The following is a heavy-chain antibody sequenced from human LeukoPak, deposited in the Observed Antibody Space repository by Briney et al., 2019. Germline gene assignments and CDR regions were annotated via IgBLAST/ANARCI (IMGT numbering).Heavy chain of an antibody. CDR3: ARGPHYYDSSGYHCQPLDFDY. Sequence: GGSLRLSCAASGFTFSSYSMNWVRQAPGKGLEWVSYISSSSSTIYYADSVKGRFTISRDNAKNSLYLQMNSLRAEDTAVYYCARGPHYYDSSGYHCQPLDFDYWGQGTLVTVSS. CDR2: ISSSSSTI. J-gene: IGHJ4*02. CDR1: GFTFSSYS. V-gene: IGHV3-48*04. D-gene: IGHD3-22*01.